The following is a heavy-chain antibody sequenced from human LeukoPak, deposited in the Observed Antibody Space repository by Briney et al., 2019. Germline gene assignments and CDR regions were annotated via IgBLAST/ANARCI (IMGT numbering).Heavy chain of an antibody. J-gene: IGHJ4*02. V-gene: IGHV3-30*02. CDR2: IRYDGSDK. Sequence: GGSLRLSCEASGFTFTTYGMHWVRQVPGKGLEWVAFIRYDGSDKYYVDSVKGRFTISRDNARSTLYLQMNSLRAEDTAVYYCEKDHSQSFDSWGQGTLVTVSS. D-gene: IGHD2-21*01. CDR3: EKDHSQSFDS. CDR1: GFTFTTYG.